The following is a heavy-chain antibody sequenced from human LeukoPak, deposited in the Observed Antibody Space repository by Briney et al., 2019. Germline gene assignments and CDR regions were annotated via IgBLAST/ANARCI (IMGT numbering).Heavy chain of an antibody. D-gene: IGHD3-22*01. CDR1: GYTFTSYG. CDR3: ARDYYYDSSGLAATYYYYYYMDV. Sequence: ASVEVSCKASGYTFTSYGISWVRQAPGQGLEWWGWISAYNGNTNYAQKLQGRVTMTTDTSTSTAYMELRSLRSDDTAVYYCARDYYYDSSGLAATYYYYYYMDVWGKGTTVTVSS. V-gene: IGHV1-18*01. CDR2: ISAYNGNT. J-gene: IGHJ6*03.